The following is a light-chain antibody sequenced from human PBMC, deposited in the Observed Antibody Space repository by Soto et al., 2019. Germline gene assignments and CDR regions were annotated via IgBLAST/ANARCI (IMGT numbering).Light chain of an antibody. CDR2: TNG. V-gene: IGLV1-40*01. CDR3: QSYDSGLSGSV. Sequence: QALVTQPPSVSGAPGQRVTISCTGTSSNIGAGYDVNWYQHLPGAAPKLLIYTNGNRPSGVPDRFSGSKSGTSASLAITGLQAEDEADYYCQSYDSGLSGSVFGGGTKLTVL. CDR1: SSNIGAGYD. J-gene: IGLJ3*02.